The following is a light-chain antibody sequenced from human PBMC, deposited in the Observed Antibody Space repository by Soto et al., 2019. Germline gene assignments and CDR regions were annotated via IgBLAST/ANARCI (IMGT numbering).Light chain of an antibody. CDR1: QSVGSF. CDR2: YAS. CDR3: QQCSNWPPDLT. J-gene: IGKJ4*01. V-gene: IGKV3-11*01. Sequence: EIVLTQSPATLSLSPGERATLSCRASQSVGSFLAWYQQTPGQAPRLLIYYASNRATGIPARFSGSGSGADFTLTLRSLESEDFAVYYCQQCSNWPPDLTFGGGTKVEFK.